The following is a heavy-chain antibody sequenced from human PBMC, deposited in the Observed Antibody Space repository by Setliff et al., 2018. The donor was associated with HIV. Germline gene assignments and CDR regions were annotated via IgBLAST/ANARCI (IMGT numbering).Heavy chain of an antibody. CDR2: IDGSGGST. Sequence: GGSLRLSCRASGFIFADYAMTWVRQVPGKGLQWVSAIDGSGGSTAYADSVKGRSTISRDNAGNSLYLQINSLRAEDTALYFCARDPDYCGGDCSQLFDYWGQGTLVTVSS. V-gene: IGHV3-20*04. CDR1: GFIFADYA. D-gene: IGHD2-21*02. CDR3: ARDPDYCGGDCSQLFDY. J-gene: IGHJ4*02.